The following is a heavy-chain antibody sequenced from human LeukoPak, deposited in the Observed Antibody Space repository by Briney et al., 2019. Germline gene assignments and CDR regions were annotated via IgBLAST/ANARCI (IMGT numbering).Heavy chain of an antibody. D-gene: IGHD5-12*01. CDR2: ISYDGSNK. J-gene: IGHJ5*02. V-gene: IGHV3-30-3*01. CDR3: ARDPVKGYSGYDWTNWFDP. Sequence: GGSLRLSCAASGFTFSSYAMHWVRQAPGKGLEWVAVISYDGSNKYYAGSVKGRFTISRDNSKNTLYLQMNSLRAEDTAVYYCARDPVKGYSGYDWTNWFDPWGQGTLVTVSS. CDR1: GFTFSSYA.